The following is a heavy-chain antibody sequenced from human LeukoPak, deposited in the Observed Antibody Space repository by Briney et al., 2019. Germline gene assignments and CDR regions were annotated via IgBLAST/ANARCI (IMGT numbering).Heavy chain of an antibody. V-gene: IGHV4-39*07. Sequence: PSETLSLTCTVSGGSIRSSYYYWGWIRQPPGKGLEWIGSIYDSGSTYYNPSLKSRVTISVDTSKNQFSLKLSSVTAADTAVYYCARTLDSSGYYYDYWGQGTLVTVSS. CDR2: IYDSGST. CDR1: GGSIRSSYYY. CDR3: ARTLDSSGYYYDY. D-gene: IGHD3-22*01. J-gene: IGHJ4*02.